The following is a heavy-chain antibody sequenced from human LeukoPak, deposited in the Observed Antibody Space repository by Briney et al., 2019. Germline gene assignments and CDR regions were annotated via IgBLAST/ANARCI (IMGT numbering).Heavy chain of an antibody. CDR1: GFTFSSYG. V-gene: IGHV3-30*18. D-gene: IGHD1-26*01. Sequence: PGGSLRLSCAASGFTFSSYGMHWVRQAPGKGLEWVAVISYDGSNKYYADSVKGRFTISRDNSKNTLYLQMNSLRAEDTAVYYCAKDYSELYPYYFDYWGQGTLVTVSS. CDR2: ISYDGSNK. CDR3: AKDYSELYPYYFDY. J-gene: IGHJ4*02.